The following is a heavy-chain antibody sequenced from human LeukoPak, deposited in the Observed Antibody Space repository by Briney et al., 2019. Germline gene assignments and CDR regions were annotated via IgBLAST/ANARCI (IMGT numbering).Heavy chain of an antibody. CDR1: GYTFTSYG. CDR3: ARENGYSGYDYGWFDY. V-gene: IGHV1-18*01. Sequence: GASVKVSCKASGYTFTSYGISWVRQAPGQGLEWMGWISAYNGNTNYAQKLQGRVTMTTNTSTSTAYMELRSLRSDDTAVYYCARENGYSGYDYGWFDYWGQGTLVTVSS. J-gene: IGHJ4*02. CDR2: ISAYNGNT. D-gene: IGHD5-12*01.